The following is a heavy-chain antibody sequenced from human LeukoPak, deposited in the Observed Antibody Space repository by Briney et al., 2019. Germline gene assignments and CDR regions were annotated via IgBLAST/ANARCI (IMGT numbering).Heavy chain of an antibody. CDR2: ISSSGSTI. Sequence: GGSLRLSCAASGFTFSSYEMNWVRQAPGKGLEWVSYISSSGSTIYYADSVKGRFTISRDNAKNSLYLEMNSLRAEDTAVYYCARRVEAAGGRQFDYWGQGTLVTVSS. CDR3: ARRVEAAGGRQFDY. J-gene: IGHJ4*02. V-gene: IGHV3-48*03. D-gene: IGHD6-13*01. CDR1: GFTFSSYE.